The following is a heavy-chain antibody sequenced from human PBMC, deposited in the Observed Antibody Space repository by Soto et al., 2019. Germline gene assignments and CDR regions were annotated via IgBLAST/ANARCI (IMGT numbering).Heavy chain of an antibody. CDR2: INHSGST. CDR1: GGSFSGYY. D-gene: IGHD2-21*02. J-gene: IGHJ6*02. Sequence: PSETLSLTCAVYGGSFSGYYWSWIRQPPGKGLEWIGEINHSGSTNYNPSPKSRVTISVDTSKNQFSLKLSSVTAADTAVYYCARGLTVVTFYYGMDVWGQGTTVTVSS. CDR3: ARGLTVVTFYYGMDV. V-gene: IGHV4-34*01.